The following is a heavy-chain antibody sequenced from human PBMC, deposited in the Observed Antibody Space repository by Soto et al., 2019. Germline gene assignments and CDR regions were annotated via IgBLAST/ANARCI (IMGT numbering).Heavy chain of an antibody. V-gene: IGHV4-34*01. Sequence: SETLSLTCAVYGGSFSGYYWSWIRRPPGKGLEWIGEINHSGSTNYNPSLKSRVTISVDTSKDQFSLKLSSVTAADTAVYYCARAEYCTNGVCSLLRKGYFQHWGQGTLVTVSS. CDR1: GGSFSGYY. CDR2: INHSGST. D-gene: IGHD2-8*01. J-gene: IGHJ1*01. CDR3: ARAEYCTNGVCSLLRKGYFQH.